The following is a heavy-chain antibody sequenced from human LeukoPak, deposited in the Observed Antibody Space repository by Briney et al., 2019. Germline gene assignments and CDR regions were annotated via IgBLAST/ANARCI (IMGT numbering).Heavy chain of an antibody. CDR3: ARGQRRRPRAFDY. J-gene: IGHJ4*02. D-gene: IGHD3-10*01. CDR2: INHSGST. V-gene: IGHV4-34*01. CDR1: GGSFSGYY. Sequence: SETLSLTCAGYGGSFSGYYWNWIRQPPGKGLEWIGEINHSGSTNYNPSLKSRVTISVDTSKNQFSLKLSSVTAADTAVYYCARGQRRRPRAFDYWGQGTLVTVSS.